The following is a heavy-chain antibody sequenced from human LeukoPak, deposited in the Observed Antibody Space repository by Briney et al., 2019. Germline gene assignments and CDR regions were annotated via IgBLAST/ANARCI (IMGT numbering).Heavy chain of an antibody. V-gene: IGHV1-46*01. CDR3: ARVWGYDSSGYFAFDI. Sequence: ASVKVSCKASGYTFTGYYMHWVRQAPGQGLEWMGIINPSGGSTSYAQKFQGRVTMARDMSTSTVYMELSSLRSEDTAVYYCARVWGYDSSGYFAFDIWGQGTMVTVSS. CDR1: GYTFTGYY. D-gene: IGHD3-22*01. J-gene: IGHJ3*02. CDR2: INPSGGST.